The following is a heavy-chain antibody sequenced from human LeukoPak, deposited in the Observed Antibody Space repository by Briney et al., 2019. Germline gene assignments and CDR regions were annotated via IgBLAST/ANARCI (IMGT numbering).Heavy chain of an antibody. CDR2: ISYDGSNK. Sequence: GGSLRLSCAASGFTFSSYGMHWVRQAPGKGLEWVAVISYDGSNKYYADSVKGRFTISRDNSKNTLYLQMNSLRAEDTAVYYCAKERGDSSGYYFWRWFDPWGQGTLVTVSS. J-gene: IGHJ5*02. CDR1: GFTFSSYG. D-gene: IGHD3-22*01. CDR3: AKERGDSSGYYFWRWFDP. V-gene: IGHV3-30*18.